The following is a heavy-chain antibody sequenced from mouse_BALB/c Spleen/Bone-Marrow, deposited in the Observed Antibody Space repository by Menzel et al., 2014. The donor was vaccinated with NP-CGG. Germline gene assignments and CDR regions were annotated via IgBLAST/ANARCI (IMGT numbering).Heavy chain of an antibody. CDR1: GDSITSGY. V-gene: IGHV3-8*02. J-gene: IGHJ4*01. CDR2: ISYSSST. D-gene: IGHD3-1*01. CDR3: ARSGSSGYHYYAIDY. Sequence: VQLQQSGPSLVKPSQTLSLTCSVTGDSITSGYWNWIRKFPGNKLEYMGFISYSSSTYYNPSLKSRISITRDTSKNLYYLQLNSVTTEDSATYYCARSGSSGYHYYAIDYWGQGTSVTVSS.